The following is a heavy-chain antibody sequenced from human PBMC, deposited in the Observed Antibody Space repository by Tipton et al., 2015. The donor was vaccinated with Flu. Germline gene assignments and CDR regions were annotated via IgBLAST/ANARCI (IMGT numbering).Heavy chain of an antibody. J-gene: IGHJ4*02. CDR2: ISWNSDTI. V-gene: IGHV3-9*01. D-gene: IGHD3-10*01. CDR1: GFSFHDHS. CDR3: AKDMPSEKIYGTVNSYFDY. Sequence: SLRLSCAASGFSFHDHSMHWVRQAPGKGLEWVSGISWNSDTIAYADSVKGRFTISRDNARNSLYLQIDSLRAEDTALYYCAKDMPSEKIYGTVNSYFDYWGQGTLVTVSS.